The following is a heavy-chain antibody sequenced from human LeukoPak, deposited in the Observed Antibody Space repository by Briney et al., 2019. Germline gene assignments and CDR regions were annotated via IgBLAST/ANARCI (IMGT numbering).Heavy chain of an antibody. CDR1: GFTVSSNY. V-gene: IGHV3-53*01. CDR3: ARGGAREMATIMGAFDI. Sequence: GGSLRLSCAASGFTVSSNYMSWVRQAPGKGLEWVSVIYSGGSTYYADSVKGRFTISRDNSKNTLYLQMNSLRAEDTAVYYCARGGAREMATIMGAFDIWGQGTMVTVSS. CDR2: IYSGGST. D-gene: IGHD5-24*01. J-gene: IGHJ3*02.